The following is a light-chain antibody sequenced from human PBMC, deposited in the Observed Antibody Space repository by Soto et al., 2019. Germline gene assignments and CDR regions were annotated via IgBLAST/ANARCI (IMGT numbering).Light chain of an antibody. Sequence: DIVMTQSPDSLSVSLGERATINCKSSQTALYSSNYLAWYQQKAGQPPKLLIYWASTRESGVPDRFSGSGSGTDFTLTISGLQAEDEAVYYCQQYYTTPVTFGQATKVEI. CDR3: QQYYTTPVT. J-gene: IGKJ1*01. CDR2: WAS. CDR1: QTALYSSNY. V-gene: IGKV4-1*01.